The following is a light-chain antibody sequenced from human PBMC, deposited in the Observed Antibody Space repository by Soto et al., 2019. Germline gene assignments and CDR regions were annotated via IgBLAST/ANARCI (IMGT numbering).Light chain of an antibody. J-gene: IGKJ1*01. CDR3: QQYNKWPWT. V-gene: IGKV3-15*01. Sequence: EIVMTQSPATLSVSPGERATLSCRASQSVSSNLAWYQQKPGQAPRLLIYGASTRATGIPASCSGSGSGTEFTLTISSLQSEHFVVYYCQQYNKWPWTFGQGTTVEIK. CDR1: QSVSSN. CDR2: GAS.